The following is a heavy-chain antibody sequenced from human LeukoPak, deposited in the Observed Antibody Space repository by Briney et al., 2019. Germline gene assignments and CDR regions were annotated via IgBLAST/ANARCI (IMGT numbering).Heavy chain of an antibody. V-gene: IGHV3-30*18. Sequence: GGSLRLSCAASGFTFSSYAMHWVRQAPGKGLEWVAVISYDGSNKYYGGSVKGRFTITRDNSKNTLYLQMNSLRAEDTAVYYCAKDLVPVDVPVVVPAATRDGWFDPWGQGTLVTVSS. CDR3: AKDLVPVDVPVVVPAATRDGWFDP. J-gene: IGHJ5*02. D-gene: IGHD2-2*01. CDR2: ISYDGSNK. CDR1: GFTFSSYA.